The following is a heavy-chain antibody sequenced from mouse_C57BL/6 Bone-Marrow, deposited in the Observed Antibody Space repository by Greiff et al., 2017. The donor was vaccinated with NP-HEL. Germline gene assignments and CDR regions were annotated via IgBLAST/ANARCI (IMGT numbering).Heavy chain of an antibody. Sequence: VQLQQPGAELVKPGASVKMSCKASGYTFTSYWITWVKQRPGQGLEWMGEFYPGGGGTNYNEKFKSKATLTVDTSSSTAYMQLTSLASEDSAVYCCASRGFAYWGQGTLVTVSA. CDR2: FYPGGGGT. V-gene: IGHV1-55*01. CDR3: ASRGFAY. J-gene: IGHJ3*01. CDR1: GYTFTSYW. D-gene: IGHD3-3*01.